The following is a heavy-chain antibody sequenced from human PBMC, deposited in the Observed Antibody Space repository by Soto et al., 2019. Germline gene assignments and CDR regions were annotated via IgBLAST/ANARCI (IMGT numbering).Heavy chain of an antibody. Sequence: QVQLQESGPGLVKPSETLSLTCTVSGGSISRYYWSWIRQAPGRGLEWIGNIFSSGSTNYNPSLKSRVAISVDTSSNQVSLELNAVTTADTAVYYCAREYYAFYSVTYSYYGLDAWGQGTTVTVSS. D-gene: IGHD3-3*01. CDR2: IFSSGST. CDR1: GGSISRYY. V-gene: IGHV4-59*01. J-gene: IGHJ6*02. CDR3: AREYYAFYSVTYSYYGLDA.